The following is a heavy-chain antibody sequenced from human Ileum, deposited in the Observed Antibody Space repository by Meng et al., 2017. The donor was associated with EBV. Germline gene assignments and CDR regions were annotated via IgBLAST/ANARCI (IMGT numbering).Heavy chain of an antibody. CDR3: LRGSGGSV. D-gene: IGHD3-10*01. CDR1: GDSIINRMW. J-gene: IGHJ1*01. V-gene: IGHV4-4*02. CDR2: SPHGGRS. Sequence: EADQALGTLKDTLYLSCSASGDSIINRMWWACVREPAGKGLEWLGESPHGGRSDYNPSLKSRVSMSIDKSNMQFSRKLTSVTAADTAVNHCLRGSGGSVWGQGTLVTVSS.